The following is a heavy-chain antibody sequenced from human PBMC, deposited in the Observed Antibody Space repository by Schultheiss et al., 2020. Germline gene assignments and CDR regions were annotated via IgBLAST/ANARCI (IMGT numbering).Heavy chain of an antibody. D-gene: IGHD6-13*01. V-gene: IGHV4-4*02. J-gene: IGHJ3*02. Sequence: SETLSLTCTVSGGSISSSNWWSWVRQPPGKGLEWIGEINHSGSTNYNPSLKSRVTISVDTSKNQFSLKLSSVTAADTAVYYCARGRAAAGTVSAFDIWGQGTMVTVSS. CDR2: INHSGST. CDR1: GGSISSSNW. CDR3: ARGRAAAGTVSAFDI.